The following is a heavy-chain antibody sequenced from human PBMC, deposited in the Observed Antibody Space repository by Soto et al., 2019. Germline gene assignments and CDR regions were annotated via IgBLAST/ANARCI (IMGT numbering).Heavy chain of an antibody. CDR1: GFTFSAYS. D-gene: IGHD2-21*02. J-gene: IGHJ4*02. Sequence: EVQLLESGGGLVQPGGSLRLSCAASGFTFSAYSMNWVRQAPGQGLEWLSYISGDRAYIYYADSVRGRFTISRDNAENSLYLPMDNLRDEDTAVYYCAMHVYTVVTPIDFWGQATLVTVSS. V-gene: IGHV3-48*02. CDR2: ISGDRAYI. CDR3: AMHVYTVVTPIDF.